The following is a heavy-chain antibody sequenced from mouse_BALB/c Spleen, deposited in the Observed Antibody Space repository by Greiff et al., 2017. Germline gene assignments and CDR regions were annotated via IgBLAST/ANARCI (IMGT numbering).Heavy chain of an antibody. Sequence: VKLVESGAELVRPGSSVKISCKASGYAFSSYWMNWVKQRPGQGLEWIGQIYPGDGDTNYNGKFKGKATLTADKSSSTAYMQLSSLTSEDSAVYFCARYESFAYWGQGTLVTVSA. CDR1: GYAFSSYW. J-gene: IGHJ3*01. D-gene: IGHD2-14*01. V-gene: IGHV1-80*01. CDR2: IYPGDGDT. CDR3: ARYESFAY.